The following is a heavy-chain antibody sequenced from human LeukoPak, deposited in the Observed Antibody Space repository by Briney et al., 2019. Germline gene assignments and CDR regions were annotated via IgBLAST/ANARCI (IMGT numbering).Heavy chain of an antibody. Sequence: GGSLRLSCAASGFTVSSNYMSWVRQAPGKGLEWVSVIYSGGSTYYADSVKGRFTISRDNSKNTLYLQMNSLKTEDTAVYYCTRVGGYYDSSGYYYVGLFDYWGQGTLVTVSS. CDR3: TRVGGYYDSSGYYYVGLFDY. CDR2: IYSGGST. CDR1: GFTVSSNY. D-gene: IGHD3-22*01. V-gene: IGHV3-53*03. J-gene: IGHJ4*02.